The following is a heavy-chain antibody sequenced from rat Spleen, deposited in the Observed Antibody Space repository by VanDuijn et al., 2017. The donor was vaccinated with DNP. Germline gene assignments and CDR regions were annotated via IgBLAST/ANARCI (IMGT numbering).Heavy chain of an antibody. CDR1: GFTFSNSD. D-gene: IGHD1-11*01. J-gene: IGHJ2*01. V-gene: IGHV5-25*01. CDR3: ATVREGLIY. Sequence: EVQLVESGGGLVQPGRSMKLSCAASGFTFSNSDMAWVRQAPTKGLEWVASISTSGGSTYYRDSVKGRFTISRDNAKSTLYLQMDSLRSEDTATYYCATVREGLIYWGQGVMVTVSS. CDR2: ISTSGGST.